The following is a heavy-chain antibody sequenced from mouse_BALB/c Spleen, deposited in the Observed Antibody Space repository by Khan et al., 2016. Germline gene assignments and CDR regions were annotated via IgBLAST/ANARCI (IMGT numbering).Heavy chain of an antibody. CDR2: IFYSGSP. CDR3: ARGDWYCDV. Sequence: EVQLQESGPGLVQPSQSLSLTCTVTGYSITSDYAWSWIRQFPGNKLEWMGYIFYSGSPTYNPSLKSRISITRDTSKNQFFLQLSSVTTEDTATYYCARGDWYCDVWGAGTTVTVSS. V-gene: IGHV3-2*02. CDR1: GYSITSDYA. J-gene: IGHJ1*01.